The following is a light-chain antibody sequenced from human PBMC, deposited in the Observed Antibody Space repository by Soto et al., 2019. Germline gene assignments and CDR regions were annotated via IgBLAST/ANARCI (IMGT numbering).Light chain of an antibody. CDR3: QQLNTFPPFFT. J-gene: IGKJ3*01. CDR2: GAS. V-gene: IGKV1-9*01. CDR1: QRISGY. Sequence: DIQLTQSPSSLSASVGDRVTITCRASQRISGYLSWYQQMPGKAPKLLIYGASTLQNGVPSRFSGSGSGTEFTLTISSLQPEDFATYFCQQLNTFPPFFTFGPGTKVDIK.